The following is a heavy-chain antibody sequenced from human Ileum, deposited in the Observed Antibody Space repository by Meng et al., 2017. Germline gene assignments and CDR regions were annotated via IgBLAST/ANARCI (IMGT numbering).Heavy chain of an antibody. V-gene: IGHV4-4*02. CDR1: SGSIPSDTY. D-gene: IGHD4-23*01. CDR2: ISHSGST. J-gene: IGHJ4*02. CDR3: ARHGGYYQGF. Sequence: QEPLQESGPGRVKPSGTLSPTCAVSSGSIPSDTYWSWVRLPPGKGLEWIGQISHSGSTFYNPSLKSRVTMSVDKSKSQFSLMLTSVTAADTAVYYCARHGGYYQGFWGQGTLVTVSS.